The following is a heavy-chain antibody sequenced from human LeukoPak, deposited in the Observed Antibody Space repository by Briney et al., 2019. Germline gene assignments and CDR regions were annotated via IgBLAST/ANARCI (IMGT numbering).Heavy chain of an antibody. V-gene: IGHV4-39*01. CDR2: IYYSGST. CDR3: ARVLPLTPRWFDP. CDR1: GGSISSYY. Sequence: SETLSLTCTVSGGSISSYYWGWIRQPPGKGLEWIGSIYYSGSTYYNPSLKSRVTISVDTSKNQFSLKLSSVTAADTAVYYCARVLPLTPRWFDPWGQGTLVTVSS. J-gene: IGHJ5*02. D-gene: IGHD4/OR15-4a*01.